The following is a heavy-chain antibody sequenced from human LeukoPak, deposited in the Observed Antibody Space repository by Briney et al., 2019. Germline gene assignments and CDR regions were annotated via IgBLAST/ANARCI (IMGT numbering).Heavy chain of an antibody. D-gene: IGHD3-3*01. Sequence: ASXXVXCKVSGYTLTELSMHWVGQAPGKGLEWMGGFDPEDGETIYAQKFQGRVTMKEDRSRDKAYEEVSSLRSEDTAVYYCATVAIGGYYTLLAEYFQHWGQGTLVTVSS. J-gene: IGHJ1*01. CDR2: FDPEDGET. CDR3: ATVAIGGYYTLLAEYFQH. CDR1: GYTLTELS. V-gene: IGHV1-24*01.